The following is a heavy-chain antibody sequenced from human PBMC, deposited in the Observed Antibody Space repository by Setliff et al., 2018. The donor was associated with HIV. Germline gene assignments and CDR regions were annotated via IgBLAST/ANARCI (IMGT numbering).Heavy chain of an antibody. J-gene: IGHJ4*02. V-gene: IGHV1-3*04. CDR2: LRTGTGDT. Sequence: ASVKVSCKASGYTFTSYSMHWVRQAPGQRLEWTGWLRTGTGDTSYSEKFQGRLTITRDTSANTAYMELSNLRSEDTAIYYCLRRATAAEVFDYWGQGTLVTVSS. CDR1: GYTFTSYS. CDR3: LRRATAAEVFDY. D-gene: IGHD6-13*01.